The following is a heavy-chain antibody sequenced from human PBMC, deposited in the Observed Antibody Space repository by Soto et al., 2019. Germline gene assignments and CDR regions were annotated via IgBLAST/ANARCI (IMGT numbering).Heavy chain of an antibody. D-gene: IGHD6-13*01. V-gene: IGHV3-33*01. CDR1: GFPFSSFG. J-gene: IGHJ4*02. CDR3: ARDPSSIAAAGRFDY. Sequence: QVQLVESGGGVVQPGRSLRLSCAASGFPFSSFGMHWVRQAPGTGLEWVAVIWYDGSNKYYADSVKGRFTISRDNSKNPLYLQMNILRAEDTAVYYCARDPSSIAAAGRFDYWGQGTLVSVFS. CDR2: IWYDGSNK.